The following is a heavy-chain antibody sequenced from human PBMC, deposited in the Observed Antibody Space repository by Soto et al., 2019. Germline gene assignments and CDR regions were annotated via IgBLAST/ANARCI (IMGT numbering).Heavy chain of an antibody. J-gene: IGHJ6*03. Sequence: GGSLRLSCAASGFTFSSYAMSWVRQAPGKGLEWVSAISGSGGSTYYADSVKGRFTISRDNSKNTLYLQMNSLRAEDTAVYYCAKAACSSTSCWGDYYYYYMDVWGKGTTVTVSS. V-gene: IGHV3-23*01. CDR3: AKAACSSTSCWGDYYYYYMDV. CDR2: ISGSGGST. CDR1: GFTFSSYA. D-gene: IGHD2-2*01.